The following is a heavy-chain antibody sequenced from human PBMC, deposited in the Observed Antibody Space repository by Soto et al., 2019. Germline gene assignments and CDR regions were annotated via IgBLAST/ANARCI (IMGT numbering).Heavy chain of an antibody. Sequence: EVQLVESGGGLVPPGGSLRLSCSASGFSISGYALNWVRQAPGKGPEWVSYISSSSSSAIDYAGSVKGRFSISRDNGKNSLYLQMNSLRAEDTAVYYCARDLSRGSNFYYYMDVWGKGTTVTVSS. CDR1: GFSISGYA. CDR2: ISSSSSSAI. D-gene: IGHD3-22*01. CDR3: ARDLSRGSNFYYYMDV. V-gene: IGHV3-48*01. J-gene: IGHJ6*03.